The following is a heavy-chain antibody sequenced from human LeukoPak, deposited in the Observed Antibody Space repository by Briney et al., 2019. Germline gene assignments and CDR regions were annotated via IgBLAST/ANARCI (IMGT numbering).Heavy chain of an antibody. V-gene: IGHV1-69*13. J-gene: IGHJ4*02. Sequence: GASVKVSCKASGGTFSNYAISWVRQAPGQGPEWMGGIITNYGTTNYAQKYQGRVTITADESTTTVYMELSSLRSEDTAMYYCARPRTYYDFWRGYPPFDYWGQGTLVTVSS. CDR1: GGTFSNYA. CDR3: ARPRTYYDFWRGYPPFDY. D-gene: IGHD3-3*01. CDR2: IITNYGTT.